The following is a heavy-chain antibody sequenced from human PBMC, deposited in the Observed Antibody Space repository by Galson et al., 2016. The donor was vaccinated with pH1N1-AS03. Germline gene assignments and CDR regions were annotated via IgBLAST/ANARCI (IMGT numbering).Heavy chain of an antibody. Sequence: SLRLSCAASGLTFSNYAVHWVRQAPGKGLERVTIISHDGSNKYYADFVKGRFTISRDNSKNTLYLQMNSLRAEDTAVYYCAREVEDGYFFDYWGQGTLVTVSS. CDR1: GLTFSNYA. V-gene: IGHV3-30-3*01. CDR2: ISHDGSNK. CDR3: AREVEDGYFFDY. D-gene: IGHD5-24*01. J-gene: IGHJ4*02.